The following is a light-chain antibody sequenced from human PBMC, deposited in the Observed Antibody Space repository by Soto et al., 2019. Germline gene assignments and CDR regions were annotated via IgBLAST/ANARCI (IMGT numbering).Light chain of an antibody. CDR3: QQYGSSPLT. J-gene: IGKJ1*01. V-gene: IGKV3-20*01. CDR1: QSVSSSY. Sequence: EIVLTQSPGTLSLSPGERATLSCRASQSVSSSYLAWYQQKPGQAPRLLIYGAYRRATGIPDRFSGSESGTDFTLTISRLEPEDLAVYYCQQYGSSPLTFGQGAKVEIK. CDR2: GAY.